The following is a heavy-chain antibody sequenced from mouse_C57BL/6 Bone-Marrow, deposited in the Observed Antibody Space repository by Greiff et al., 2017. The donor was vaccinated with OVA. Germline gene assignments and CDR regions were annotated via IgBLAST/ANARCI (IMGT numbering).Heavy chain of an antibody. J-gene: IGHJ3*01. Sequence: EVQLQESVAELVRPGASVKLSCTASGFNIKNTYMHWVKQRPEQGLEWIGRIDPANGNTKYAPKFQGKATITADTSSNTAYLQLSSLTSEDTAIYYCARKDYSNFSWFAYWGQGTLVTVSA. V-gene: IGHV14-3*01. CDR2: IDPANGNT. D-gene: IGHD2-5*01. CDR1: GFNIKNTY. CDR3: ARKDYSNFSWFAY.